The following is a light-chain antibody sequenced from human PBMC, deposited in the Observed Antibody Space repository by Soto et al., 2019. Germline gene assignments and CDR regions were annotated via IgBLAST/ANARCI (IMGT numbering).Light chain of an antibody. CDR1: TSDVGAYNY. CDR2: EVS. J-gene: IGLJ1*01. V-gene: IGLV2-8*01. CDR3: SSYAGDNKGV. Sequence: QSVLTQPPSASGSPGQSVTISCTGTTSDVGAYNYVPWYQQHPGKAPKLVIYEVSRRPSGVPDRFSGSKSGNTASLTVSGLQAEDEADYYCSSYAGDNKGVFGTG.